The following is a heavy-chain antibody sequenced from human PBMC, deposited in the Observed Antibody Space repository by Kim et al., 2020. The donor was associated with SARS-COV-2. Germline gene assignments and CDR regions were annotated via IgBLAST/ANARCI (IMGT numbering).Heavy chain of an antibody. D-gene: IGHD2-2*01. J-gene: IGHJ4*02. Sequence: GGSLRLSCAASGFTFSSYAMSWVRQAPGKGLEWVSAISGSGGSTYYADSVKGRFTISRDNSKNTLYLQMNSLRAEDTAVYYCASIPSDIVVVPAGDYWGQGTLVTVSS. CDR2: ISGSGGST. CDR1: GFTFSSYA. V-gene: IGHV3-23*01. CDR3: ASIPSDIVVVPAGDY.